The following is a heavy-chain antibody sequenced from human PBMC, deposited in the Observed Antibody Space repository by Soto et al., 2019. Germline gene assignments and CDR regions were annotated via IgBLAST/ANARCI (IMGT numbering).Heavy chain of an antibody. D-gene: IGHD3-9*01. J-gene: IGHJ6*03. CDR1: GFTFSNAW. CDR3: TTDGPDILTGSYYYYYMDV. Sequence: GGSLRLSCAASGFTFSNAWMSWVRQAPGKGLEWVGRIKSKTDGGTTDYAAPVKGRFTISRDDSKNTLYLQMNSLKTEDTAVYYCTTDGPDILTGSYYYYYMDVWGKGTTVTVSS. CDR2: IKSKTDGGTT. V-gene: IGHV3-15*01.